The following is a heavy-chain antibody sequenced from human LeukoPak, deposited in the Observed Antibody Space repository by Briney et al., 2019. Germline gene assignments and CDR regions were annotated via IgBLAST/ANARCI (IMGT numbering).Heavy chain of an antibody. J-gene: IGHJ4*02. Sequence: GGSLRLSCAASGFTVSTNCMTWVRQAPGKGLEWVSTIYSGGTTYYADSVMGRFTISRHNSRNTLYLQMNSLRAEDTAVYYCARDRGNSHFDYWGQGTLVTVSS. CDR3: ARDRGNSHFDY. CDR1: GFTVSTNC. D-gene: IGHD3-10*01. CDR2: IYSGGTT. V-gene: IGHV3-53*01.